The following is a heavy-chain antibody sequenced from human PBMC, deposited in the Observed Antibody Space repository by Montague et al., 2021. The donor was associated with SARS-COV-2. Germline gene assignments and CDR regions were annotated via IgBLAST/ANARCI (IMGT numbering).Heavy chain of an antibody. CDR2: LSSSGSTI. D-gene: IGHD2-8*01. Sequence: SLRLSCAASGFTFSSYEMNWVRQAPGKGLEWVSYLSSSGSTIYYXDSXKGRFTISRDNAKNSLYLQMNSLRAEDTAVYYCASRAPTRIVLVVYAIRGYFDYWGQGTLVTVSS. CDR3: ASRAPTRIVLVVYAIRGYFDY. CDR1: GFTFSSYE. J-gene: IGHJ4*02. V-gene: IGHV3-48*03.